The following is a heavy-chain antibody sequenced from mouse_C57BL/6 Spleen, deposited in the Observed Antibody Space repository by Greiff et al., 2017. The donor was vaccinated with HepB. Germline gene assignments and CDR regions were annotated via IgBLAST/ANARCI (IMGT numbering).Heavy chain of an antibody. CDR1: GFTFSDYG. J-gene: IGHJ4*01. D-gene: IGHD1-1*01. V-gene: IGHV5-17*01. CDR2: ISSGSSTI. CDR3: ARSSLYYYGSSPYYYAMDY. Sequence: EVQVVESGGGLVKPGGSLKLSCAASGFTFSDYGMHWVRQAPEKGLEWVAYISSGSSTIYYADTVKGRFTISRDNAKNTLFLQMTSLRSEDTAMYYCARSSLYYYGSSPYYYAMDYWGQGTSVTVSS.